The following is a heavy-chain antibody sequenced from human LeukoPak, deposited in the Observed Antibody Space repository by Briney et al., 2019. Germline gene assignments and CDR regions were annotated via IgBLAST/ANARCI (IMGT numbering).Heavy chain of an antibody. CDR2: ISFSGST. D-gene: IGHD3-22*01. J-gene: IGHJ1*01. CDR1: GGSISGGGYL. CDR3: AREAYDSSGHRYFQH. Sequence: SETLSLTCTVSGGSISGGGYLWSWIRHHPGQGLEWIGYISFSGSTYYSPSLESRVSISVDTSKKQFSLRLTSVTAADTAVYFCAREAYDSSGHRYFQHWGQGTLATVSS. V-gene: IGHV4-31*03.